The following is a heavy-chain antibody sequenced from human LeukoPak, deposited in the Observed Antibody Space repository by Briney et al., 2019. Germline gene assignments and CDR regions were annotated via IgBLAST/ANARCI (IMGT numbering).Heavy chain of an antibody. V-gene: IGHV3-7*03. Sequence: GGPLRLSCAASGFTFSSYWMSWVRQAPGKGLEWVANIKQDGSEKYYVDSVKGRFTISRDNAKNSLYPQMNSLRAEDTAVYYCAKDLEVVVAATNFFDYWGQGTLVTVSS. J-gene: IGHJ4*02. CDR2: IKQDGSEK. CDR1: GFTFSSYW. CDR3: AKDLEVVVAATNFFDY. D-gene: IGHD2-15*01.